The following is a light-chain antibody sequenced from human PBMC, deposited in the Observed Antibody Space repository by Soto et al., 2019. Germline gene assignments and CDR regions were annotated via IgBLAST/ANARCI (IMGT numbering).Light chain of an antibody. J-gene: IGLJ1*01. CDR3: SSYASNKTLL. Sequence: QCVLTQPASVFESPGQSITVSCTGTSSDIGAYNYVAWYQQHPGKAPKLLIYEVINRPSGVSNRFSGSKSGYTASLTISGLQAEDEAAYYCSSYASNKTLLCXPGTKVTVL. CDR1: SSDIGAYNY. CDR2: EVI. V-gene: IGLV2-14*01.